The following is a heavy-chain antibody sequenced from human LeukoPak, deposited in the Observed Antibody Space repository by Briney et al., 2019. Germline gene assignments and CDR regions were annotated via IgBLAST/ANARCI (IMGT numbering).Heavy chain of an antibody. CDR3: ARVIVFRGYMDV. CDR2: ITAIFRTA. J-gene: IGHJ6*03. Sequence: SVKVSCKSSGDTFSSYAITWVRQAPGQGLEWMGGITAIFRTANYAQKFQGRVTITADEFMSTAHMELSSLRSEDTAVYYCARVIVFRGYMDVWGKGTTVTVSS. V-gene: IGHV1-69*13. CDR1: GDTFSSYA. D-gene: IGHD1-26*01.